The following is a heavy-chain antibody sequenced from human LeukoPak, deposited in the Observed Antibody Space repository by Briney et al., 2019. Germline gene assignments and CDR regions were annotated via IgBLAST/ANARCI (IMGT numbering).Heavy chain of an antibody. J-gene: IGHJ4*02. V-gene: IGHV1-2*02. D-gene: IGHD2-2*01. Sequence: GASVKVSCKASGYTFTGYYMHWVRQAPGQGLEWMGWINPNRGGTNYAQKFQGRVTMTRDTSISTAYMELSRLRSDDTAVYYCARAAYCSSTSCPIGPYWGQGTLVTVSS. CDR2: INPNRGGT. CDR1: GYTFTGYY. CDR3: ARAAYCSSTSCPIGPY.